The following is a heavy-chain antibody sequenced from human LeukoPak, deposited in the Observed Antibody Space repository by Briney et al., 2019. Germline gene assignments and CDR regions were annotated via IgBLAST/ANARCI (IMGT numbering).Heavy chain of an antibody. V-gene: IGHV4-34*01. CDR2: INHSGST. Sequence: SETLSLTCAVYGGSFSGYYWSWIRQPPGKGLEWIGEINHSGSTNYNPSLKSRVTISVDTSKNQLSLKLSSVTAADTAVYYCARGPKKGGGDYWGQGTLVTVPS. D-gene: IGHD3-16*01. CDR3: ARGPKKGGGDY. CDR1: GGSFSGYY. J-gene: IGHJ4*02.